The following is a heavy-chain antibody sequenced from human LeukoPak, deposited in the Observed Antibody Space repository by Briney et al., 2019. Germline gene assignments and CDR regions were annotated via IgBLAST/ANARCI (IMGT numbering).Heavy chain of an antibody. V-gene: IGHV3-23*01. CDR1: GFTLRTHG. CDR2: ISSRDTTT. Sequence: GVSLRLFCAGEGFTLRTHGMSWVRQARGKGLEWVSSISSRDTTTNYADSVKGRFTISRDGSKNTLYLHLNSLRAEDTAVYYCARAPPWFGDKHYGLDVWGQGTTVTVSS. J-gene: IGHJ6*02. CDR3: ARAPPWFGDKHYGLDV. D-gene: IGHD3-10*01.